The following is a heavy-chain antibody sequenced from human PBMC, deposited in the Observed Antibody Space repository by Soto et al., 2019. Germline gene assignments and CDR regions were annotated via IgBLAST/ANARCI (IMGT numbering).Heavy chain of an antibody. D-gene: IGHD2-15*01. V-gene: IGHV1-46*01. CDR1: GYIFTAYS. Sequence: ASVKVSCKASGYIFTAYSMHWVRQAPGQGLEWMGVVDPSGGSTNYAQKFQGRITMTRDTSTSTVYMDLSSLTSEDTAVYYCAREENCSDGICYSEYFQRWGQGTLVTVSS. CDR3: AREENCSDGICYSEYFQR. J-gene: IGHJ1*01. CDR2: VDPSGGST.